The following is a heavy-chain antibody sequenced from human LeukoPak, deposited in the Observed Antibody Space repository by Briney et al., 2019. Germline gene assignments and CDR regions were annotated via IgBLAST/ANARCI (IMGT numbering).Heavy chain of an antibody. CDR1: GGSISSYY. J-gene: IGHJ5*02. D-gene: IGHD3-10*02. CDR2: IHYSGST. CDR3: APRIMLYNWFAP. Sequence: SETLSLTCTVSGGSISSYYWSWIRQPPGKGLEWIGYIHYSGSTKYNPSLKSRVTISVDTSKNQFSLKLSSVTAADTAVYYCAPRIMLYNWFAPGGKGTLVTVS. V-gene: IGHV4-59*01.